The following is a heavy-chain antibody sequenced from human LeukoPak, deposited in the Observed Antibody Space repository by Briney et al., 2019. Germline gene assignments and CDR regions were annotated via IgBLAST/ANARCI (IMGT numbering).Heavy chain of an antibody. CDR2: INSAGIST. CDR3: GRDIATAVDY. V-gene: IGHV3-74*01. Sequence: GGSLRLSCTASGFTFSSYCMHWVRQAPGKGLVWVSRINSAGISTNYADSVKGRFTISRDNAKNTLYLQMNSLRAEDTAIYYCGRDIATAVDYWGLGTLVTVSS. CDR1: GFTFSSYC. J-gene: IGHJ4*02. D-gene: IGHD6-13*01.